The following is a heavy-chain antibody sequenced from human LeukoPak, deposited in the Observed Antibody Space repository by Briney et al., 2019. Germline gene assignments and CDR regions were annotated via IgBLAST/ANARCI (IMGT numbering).Heavy chain of an antibody. CDR2: IYHSGTT. J-gene: IGHJ3*02. Sequence: PSETLSLTCTVSGGSISSYYWSWIRQPPGKGLEWIGYIYHSGTTNYNPSLKSRVTISVDTSKSQFSLKLSSVTAADTAIYYCARETPFYDFWSGYYPDAFDIWGQGTMVTVSS. CDR1: GGSISSYY. V-gene: IGHV4-59*01. CDR3: ARETPFYDFWSGYYPDAFDI. D-gene: IGHD3-3*01.